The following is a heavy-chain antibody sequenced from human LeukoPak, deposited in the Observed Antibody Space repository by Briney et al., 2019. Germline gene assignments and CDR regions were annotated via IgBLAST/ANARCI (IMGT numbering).Heavy chain of an antibody. D-gene: IGHD4-17*01. CDR2: IKQDGSEK. V-gene: IGHV3-7*01. CDR3: ARWDYGDSSFDY. J-gene: IGHJ4*02. Sequence: GGSLRLSCAASGFTFSSYWMSGVRQAPGKGLEWVANIKQDGSEKYYVYSVKGRFTISRDNTKNSPYLQMNSLRAEDTAVYYCARWDYGDSSFDYWGQGTLVTVSS. CDR1: GFTFSSYW.